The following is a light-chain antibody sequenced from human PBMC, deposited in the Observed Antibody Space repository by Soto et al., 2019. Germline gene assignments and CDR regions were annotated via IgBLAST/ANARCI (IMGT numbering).Light chain of an antibody. V-gene: IGKV1-5*03. CDR3: QQYNSYPYT. Sequence: DIPMTQSPSTLSASVGDRVTITCRASQTISSWLAWYQQKPGKAPKLLIYKASSLESGVPSRFSGSGSATEFTLTISSLQSDDFATYYCQQYNSYPYTFGQGTKLEIK. CDR2: KAS. CDR1: QTISSW. J-gene: IGKJ2*01.